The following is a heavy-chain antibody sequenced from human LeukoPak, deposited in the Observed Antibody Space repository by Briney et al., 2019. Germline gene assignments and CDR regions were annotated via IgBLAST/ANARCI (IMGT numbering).Heavy chain of an antibody. Sequence: GGSLRLSCAASGFTFSSYAMSWVRQAPGKGLEWVSAISGSGGSTYYADSVKGRFTISRDNAKNSLYLQMNSLRAEDTALYYCAKDISSTIVVVPAAKGDYYYYYGMDVWGQGTTVTVSS. J-gene: IGHJ6*02. CDR2: ISGSGGST. V-gene: IGHV3-23*01. D-gene: IGHD2-2*01. CDR3: AKDISSTIVVVPAAKGDYYYYYGMDV. CDR1: GFTFSSYA.